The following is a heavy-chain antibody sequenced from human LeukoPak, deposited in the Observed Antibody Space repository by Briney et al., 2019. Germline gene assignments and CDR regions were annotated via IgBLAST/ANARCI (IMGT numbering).Heavy chain of an antibody. CDR1: GGSFSGYY. V-gene: IGHV4-34*01. D-gene: IGHD3-3*01. CDR2: INHSGST. CDR3: ARKGARSLTDFWSGYFDY. J-gene: IGHJ4*02. Sequence: LESLSLTCAVYGGSFSGYYWSWIRQPPGKGLEWIGEINHSGSTNYNPSLKSRVTISVDTSKNQFSLKLSSVTAADTAVYYCARKGARSLTDFWSGYFDYWGQGTLVTVSS.